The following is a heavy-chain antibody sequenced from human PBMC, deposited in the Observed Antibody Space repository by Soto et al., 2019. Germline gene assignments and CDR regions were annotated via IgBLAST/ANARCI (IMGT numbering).Heavy chain of an antibody. D-gene: IGHD3-16*01. CDR2: ISPYNDYT. CDR1: GYTFIRYG. J-gene: IGHJ6*02. Sequence: QVQLVQSAAEVKKPGASVKVSCKASGYTFIRYGITWVRQAPGQGLEWMGWISPYNDYTIYAQKVQGRVTMTTDTSTRTVYMAMRSLKSDDTAVYYCARGGYYDTTWGKLSHDGLDVWGQGTSVTVSS. V-gene: IGHV1-18*01. CDR3: ARGGYYDTTWGKLSHDGLDV.